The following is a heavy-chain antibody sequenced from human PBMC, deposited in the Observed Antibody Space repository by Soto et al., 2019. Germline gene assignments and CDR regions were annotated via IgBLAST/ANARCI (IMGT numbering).Heavy chain of an antibody. D-gene: IGHD6-13*01. J-gene: IGHJ6*03. CDR3: ARGVLSSSWRRGATRYYYYMDV. Sequence: SVKVSCKASGGTFSSYVFNWVRQAPGQGLEWMGRITPMLDIANYAQKFQGRVTITADKSTSTAYMELSSLRSEDTAVYYCARGVLSSSWRRGATRYYYYMDVWGKGTTVTVSS. V-gene: IGHV1-69*04. CDR1: GGTFSSYV. CDR2: ITPMLDIA.